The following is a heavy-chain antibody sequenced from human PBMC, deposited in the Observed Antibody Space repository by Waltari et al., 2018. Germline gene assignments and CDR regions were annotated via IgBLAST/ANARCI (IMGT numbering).Heavy chain of an antibody. V-gene: IGHV3-23*01. CDR2: ISGSGGST. Sequence: EVQLLESGGGLVQPGGSLRLSCAASGFTFSSYAMSWVRQAPGKGLEWVSAISGSGGSTYYADSVKGRFTISRDNSKNTLYLQMNSLRAEDTAVYYCRNPPPYDFWSGYYKGDAFDIWGQGTMVTVSS. D-gene: IGHD3-3*01. J-gene: IGHJ3*02. CDR3: RNPPPYDFWSGYYKGDAFDI. CDR1: GFTFSSYA.